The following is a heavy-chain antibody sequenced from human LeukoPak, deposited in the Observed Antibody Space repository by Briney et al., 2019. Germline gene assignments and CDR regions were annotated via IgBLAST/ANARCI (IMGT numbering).Heavy chain of an antibody. CDR2: IIPIFGTA. CDR3: ARVSVGGGSYGFTGYYYMDV. CDR1: GYTFTGYY. J-gene: IGHJ6*03. V-gene: IGHV1-69*13. D-gene: IGHD3-16*01. Sequence: GASVKVSCKASGYTFTGYYIHWVRQAPGQGLEWMGGIIPIFGTANYAQKFQGRVTITADESTSTAYMELSSLRSEDTAVYYCARVSVGGGSYGFTGYYYMDVWGKGTTVTVSS.